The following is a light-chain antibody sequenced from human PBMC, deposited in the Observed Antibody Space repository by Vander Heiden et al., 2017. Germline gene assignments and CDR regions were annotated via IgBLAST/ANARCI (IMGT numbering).Light chain of an antibody. CDR3: AAWDDSLNGVV. Sequence: QSVLTQPPSASGAPGPRVTISCSGSSPTLRRTPSTWYQQLPGTPPNLLIYSNNQRPSGVPDRFSGSKAGTSASLAISGLQSEDEADYYFAAWDDSLNGVVSGGGTKLTVL. CDR1: SPTLRRTP. J-gene: IGLJ2*01. V-gene: IGLV1-44*01. CDR2: SNN.